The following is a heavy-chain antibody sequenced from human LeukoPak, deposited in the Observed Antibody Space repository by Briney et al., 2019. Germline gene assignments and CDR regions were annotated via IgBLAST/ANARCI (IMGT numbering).Heavy chain of an antibody. CDR1: GFTFSRCT. J-gene: IGHJ4*02. Sequence: GGSLRLSCAASGFTFSRCTMNWVRQAPGKGLEWVSSISSSSSYIYYADSVKGRFTISRDNAKNSLYLQMNSLRAEDTAVYYCARGSGYDFVFDYWGQGTLVTVSS. CDR3: ARGSGYDFVFDY. D-gene: IGHD5-12*01. V-gene: IGHV3-21*01. CDR2: ISSSSSYI.